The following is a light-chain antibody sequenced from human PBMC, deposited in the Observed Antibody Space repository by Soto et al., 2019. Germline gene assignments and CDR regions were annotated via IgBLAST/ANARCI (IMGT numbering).Light chain of an antibody. CDR2: GAS. CDR3: QQCGSSPPT. Sequence: EIVLTQSPGTLSLSPGERATLSCRASQSVSSCCLAWYQQKPGQAPRLLIYGASSRATAIPDRFSGSGSGTDFTLTISRLEPEDFAVYYCQQCGSSPPTFGQGTKVDIK. V-gene: IGKV3-20*01. CDR1: QSVSSCC. J-gene: IGKJ1*01.